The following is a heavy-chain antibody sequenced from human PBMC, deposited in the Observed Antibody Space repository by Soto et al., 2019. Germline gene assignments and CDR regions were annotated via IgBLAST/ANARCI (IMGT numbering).Heavy chain of an antibody. CDR2: ISASGDTV. CDR3: VDLSVTGGVDV. J-gene: IGHJ6*02. CDR1: GLPSTGFE. Sequence: GGSLRLSCVASGLPSTGFEMNWVRHAPGKGLEWVSYISASGDTVYYADSVKGRFTISRDNTKNTLYLEMNSLRAEDSAVYYCVDLSVTGGVDVWGQGTTVTVSS. V-gene: IGHV3-48*03. D-gene: IGHD2-2*03.